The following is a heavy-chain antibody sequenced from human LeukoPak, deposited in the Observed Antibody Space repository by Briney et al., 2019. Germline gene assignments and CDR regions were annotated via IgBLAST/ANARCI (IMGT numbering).Heavy chain of an antibody. V-gene: IGHV3-21*01. CDR3: ARHRNDYGDYVFDY. Sequence: PGGSLRLSCAASGFTFSVYSMTWVSQAPGKGLEWVSSITSSSSYIYYADSVKGRFTISRDNAKNSLYLQMNSLRAEDTAMYYCARHRNDYGDYVFDYWGQGTLVTVSS. CDR2: ITSSSSYI. CDR1: GFTFSVYS. J-gene: IGHJ4*02. D-gene: IGHD4-17*01.